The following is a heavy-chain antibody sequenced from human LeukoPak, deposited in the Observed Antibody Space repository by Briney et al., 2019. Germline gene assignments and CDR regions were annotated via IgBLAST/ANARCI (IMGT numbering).Heavy chain of an antibody. J-gene: IGHJ6*03. D-gene: IGHD3-10*01. V-gene: IGHV3-23*01. CDR3: AKDYITMVRGAYYMDV. Sequence: PGGSLRLSCAASGFTFSSYGMSWVRQAPGKGLEWVSAISGGGGSTYYADSVKGRFTISRDNSKNTLYLQMNSLRAEDTAVYYCAKDYITMVRGAYYMDVWGKGTTVTISS. CDR2: ISGGGGST. CDR1: GFTFSSYG.